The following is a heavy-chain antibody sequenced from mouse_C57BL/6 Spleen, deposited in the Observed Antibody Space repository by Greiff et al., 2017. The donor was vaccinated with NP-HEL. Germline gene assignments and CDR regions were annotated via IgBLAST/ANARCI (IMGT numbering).Heavy chain of an antibody. J-gene: IGHJ4*01. CDR2: IYPGSGST. V-gene: IGHV1-55*01. Sequence: VKLQQPGAELVKPGASVKMSCKASGYTFTSYWITWVKQRPGQGLEWIGDIYPGSGSTNYNEKFKSKATLTVDTSSSTAYMQLSSLTSEDSAVYYCARGEYGNYVRAMDYWGQGTSVTVSS. CDR1: GYTFTSYW. D-gene: IGHD2-10*02. CDR3: ARGEYGNYVRAMDY.